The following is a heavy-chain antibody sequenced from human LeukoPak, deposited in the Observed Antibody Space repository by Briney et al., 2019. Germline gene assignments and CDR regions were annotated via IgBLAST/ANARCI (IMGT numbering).Heavy chain of an antibody. CDR2: IYTSGST. Sequence: SETLSLTCTVSGGSISSYYWSWIRQPAGKGLEWIGRIYTSGSTNYNPSLKSRVTMSVDTSKNQFSLKLSSVTAADTAVYFCARDWAHHCSSTSCYGPFDYWSQGTLVTVSS. V-gene: IGHV4-4*07. CDR3: ARDWAHHCSSTSCYGPFDY. D-gene: IGHD2-2*01. J-gene: IGHJ4*02. CDR1: GGSISSYY.